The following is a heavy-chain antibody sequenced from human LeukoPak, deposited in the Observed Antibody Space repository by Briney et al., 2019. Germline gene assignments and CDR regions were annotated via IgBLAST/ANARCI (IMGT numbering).Heavy chain of an antibody. CDR1: GYTFTDYY. CDR3: AREVDSSSWYWYYYGMDV. D-gene: IGHD6-13*01. Sequence: ASVKDSCKASGYTFTDYYVHWVRQAPGQGLEWMGWINPNSGVTNCAQKFQGRVTMTRDTSISTAYMELSRLRSDDTAVYYCAREVDSSSWYWYYYGMDVWGQGTTVTVSS. CDR2: INPNSGVT. V-gene: IGHV1-2*02. J-gene: IGHJ6*02.